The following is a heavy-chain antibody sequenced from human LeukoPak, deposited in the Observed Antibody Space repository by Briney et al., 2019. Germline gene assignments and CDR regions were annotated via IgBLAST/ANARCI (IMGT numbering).Heavy chain of an antibody. D-gene: IGHD6-19*01. V-gene: IGHV3-64*02. CDR1: GFTFSTYA. J-gene: IGHJ1*01. Sequence: PGGSLRLSCAASGFTFSTYAMHWVRQAPGKGLEYVSAISTNGDSTYYADSVKGRFTISRDNSKNTLYLQMNSLRAEDTAVYYCARASIDSSGWYRYFQHWGQGTLVTVSS. CDR2: ISTNGDST. CDR3: ARASIDSSGWYRYFQH.